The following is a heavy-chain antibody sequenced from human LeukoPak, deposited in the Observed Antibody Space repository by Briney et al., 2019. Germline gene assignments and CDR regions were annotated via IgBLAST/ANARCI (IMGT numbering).Heavy chain of an antibody. CDR2: ISDSGAYI. D-gene: IGHD2-21*01. J-gene: IGHJ2*01. Sequence: PGGSLRLSCAASGFTFSTYSMNWVRQAPGKGLEWVSSISDSGAYIYYADSLKGRFTIPRDNTKRSLYLQVNSLRAEDTAVYYCSRDRRPKNIVEVLPTVREGWYFDLWGRGTLVTVSS. CDR3: SRDRRPKNIVEVLPTVREGWYFDL. CDR1: GFTFSTYS. V-gene: IGHV3-21*01.